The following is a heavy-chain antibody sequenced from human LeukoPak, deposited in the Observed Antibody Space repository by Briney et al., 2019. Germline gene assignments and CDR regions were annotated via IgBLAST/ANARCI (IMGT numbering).Heavy chain of an antibody. V-gene: IGHV4-34*01. Sequence: SETLSLTCAVYGGSFSGYYWSWIRQPPGKGLEWIGEINHSGSTNYNPSLKSRVTISVDTSKNQFSLKLSSVTAADTAVYYCARGRWVGSSWHSAARNWFDPWGQGTLVTVSS. J-gene: IGHJ5*02. CDR2: INHSGST. CDR3: ARGRWVGSSWHSAARNWFDP. D-gene: IGHD6-13*01. CDR1: GGSFSGYY.